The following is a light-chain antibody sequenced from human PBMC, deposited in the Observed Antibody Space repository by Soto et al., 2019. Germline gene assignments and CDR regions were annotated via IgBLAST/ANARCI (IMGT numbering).Light chain of an antibody. CDR1: SSDVGGYNY. V-gene: IGLV2-8*01. J-gene: IGLJ1*01. Sequence: QSVLTQPPSASGSPGQSVTISCTGTSSDVGGYNYVSWYQQHPGKAPKLMIYDVSKRPSGVPDRFSGSKSGNTASLTVSGLQFVFEANYNSDKYAVTLLVSGTGTKVPDL. CDR3: DKYAVTLLV. CDR2: DVS.